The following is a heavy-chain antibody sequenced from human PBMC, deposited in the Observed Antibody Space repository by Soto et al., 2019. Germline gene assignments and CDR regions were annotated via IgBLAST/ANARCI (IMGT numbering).Heavy chain of an antibody. J-gene: IGHJ5*02. V-gene: IGHV3-7*05. CDR2: INQDGSAK. CDR1: GFTFSDYY. D-gene: IGHD1-1*01. CDR3: ARWNGGFDP. Sequence: EEQLVESGGGLVQPGGSLRLSCAASGFTFSDYYMSWVRQAPGKGLEWVANINQDGSAKSYVDSVRGRFTISRDNGKNLLSLQMESLRADDTAVYYCARWNGGFDPWGQGTLVTVSS.